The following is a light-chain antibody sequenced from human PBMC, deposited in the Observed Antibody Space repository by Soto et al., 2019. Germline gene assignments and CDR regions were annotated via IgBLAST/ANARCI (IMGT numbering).Light chain of an antibody. V-gene: IGKV3-15*01. J-gene: IGKJ5*01. CDR3: QQLKSYPIT. Sequence: EIVMTQSPATLSVSPGERATLSCRASQSVSSNLAWYQQKPGQAPRLLIYGASTRATGFPARFSGSGSGTEFTLTISSLQSEDFATYYCQQLKSYPITFGQGTRLEIK. CDR1: QSVSSN. CDR2: GAS.